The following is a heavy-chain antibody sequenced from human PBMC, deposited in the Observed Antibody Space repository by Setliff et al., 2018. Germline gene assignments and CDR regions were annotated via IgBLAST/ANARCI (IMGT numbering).Heavy chain of an antibody. J-gene: IGHJ4*02. D-gene: IGHD3-16*01. V-gene: IGHV3-11*01. CDR3: ARTTGYRLEGDFDY. CDR1: GFTFSNYY. CDR2: IHDSGNPT. Sequence: GGSLRLSCAASGFTFSNYYMTWIRQAPGKGLEWISYIHDSGNPTYYADSVKGRFTVSRDNAKNSLYLQMTSLRAEDTAIYYCARTTGYRLEGDFDYWGQGTRVTV.